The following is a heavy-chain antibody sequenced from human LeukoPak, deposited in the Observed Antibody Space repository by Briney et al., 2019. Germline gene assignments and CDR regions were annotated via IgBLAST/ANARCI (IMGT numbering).Heavy chain of an antibody. V-gene: IGHV1-3*01. CDR1: GYTFTSYA. CDR3: AREDIVVVPAATYYYYGMDV. J-gene: IGHJ6*02. CDR2: INAGNGNT. Sequence: ASVKVSCKASGYTFTSYAMHWVRQAPGQRLEWMGWINAGNGNTKYSQKFQGRVTITRDTSTSTAYMELRSLRSDDTAVYYCAREDIVVVPAATYYYYGMDVWGQGTTVTVSS. D-gene: IGHD2-2*01.